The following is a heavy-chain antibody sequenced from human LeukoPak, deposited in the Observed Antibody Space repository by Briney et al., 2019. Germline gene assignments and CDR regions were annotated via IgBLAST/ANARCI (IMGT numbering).Heavy chain of an antibody. CDR3: ARGRSYGSGSSPYGMDV. Sequence: GGSLRLSCAASGFTFSSYWMHWVRQAPGKGLVWVAHINSDGSSTSYADSVKGRFTISRDNAKNTLYVQMYSLRAEDTAVYYCARGRSYGSGSSPYGMDVWGKGTTVTVSS. V-gene: IGHV3-74*01. CDR2: INSDGSST. J-gene: IGHJ6*04. CDR1: GFTFSSYW. D-gene: IGHD3-10*01.